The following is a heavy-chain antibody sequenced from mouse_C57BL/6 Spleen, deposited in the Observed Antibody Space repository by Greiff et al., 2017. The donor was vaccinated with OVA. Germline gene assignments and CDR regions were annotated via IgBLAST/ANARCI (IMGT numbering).Heavy chain of an antibody. CDR2: ISYSGST. CDR1: GYSITSGYD. V-gene: IGHV3-1*01. D-gene: IGHD1-1*01. J-gene: IGHJ1*03. Sequence: EVQLQQSGPGMVKPSQSLSLTCTVTGYSITSGYDWHWIRHFPGNKLEWMGYISYSGSTNYNPSLKSRISITHDTSKNHFFLKLNSVTTEDTATYYCARGGLRNWYFDVWGTGTTVTVSS. CDR3: ARGGLRNWYFDV.